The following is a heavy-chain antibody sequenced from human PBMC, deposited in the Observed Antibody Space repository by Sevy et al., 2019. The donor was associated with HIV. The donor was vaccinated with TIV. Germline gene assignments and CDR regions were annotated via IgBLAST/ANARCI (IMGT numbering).Heavy chain of an antibody. D-gene: IGHD5-12*01. CDR2: IYYSGST. Sequence: SETLSLTCTVSGGSISSYYWSWIRQPPGKGLEWIGYIYYSGSTNYNPSLKSRVTISVDTSKNQFSLKLSSVTAAATAVYYCARADGYNWPEDYWGQGTLVTVSS. V-gene: IGHV4-59*01. CDR3: ARADGYNWPEDY. J-gene: IGHJ4*02. CDR1: GGSISSYY.